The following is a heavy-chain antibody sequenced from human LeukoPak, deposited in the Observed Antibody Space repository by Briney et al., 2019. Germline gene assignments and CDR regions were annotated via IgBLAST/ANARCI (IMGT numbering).Heavy chain of an antibody. CDR1: GFAFSSYS. J-gene: IGHJ4*02. CDR3: ARGPDFWSGYIPSPDY. CDR2: ISSSSSYI. Sequence: GGSLRLSCAASGFAFSSYSMNWVRQAPGKGLEWVSSISSSSSYIYYADSVKGRFTISRDNAKNSLYLQMNSLRAEDTAVYYCARGPDFWSGYIPSPDYWGQGTLVTVSS. D-gene: IGHD3-3*01. V-gene: IGHV3-21*01.